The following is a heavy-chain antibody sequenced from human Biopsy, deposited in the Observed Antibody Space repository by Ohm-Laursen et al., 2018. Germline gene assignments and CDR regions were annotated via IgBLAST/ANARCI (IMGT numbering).Heavy chain of an antibody. CDR3: ARWEVGYSANDLRFDY. CDR1: GWSFSGSY. CDR2: MSHSGST. V-gene: IGHV4-34*01. J-gene: IGHJ4*02. D-gene: IGHD5-12*01. Sequence: GTLSLTCAVYGWSFSGSYWTWIRQPPGKGLEWLGEMSHSGSTNHNPSLKSRVTISMDTSKNQFSLKLTSVTAADTAVYYCARWEVGYSANDLRFDYWGQGTLVTVSS.